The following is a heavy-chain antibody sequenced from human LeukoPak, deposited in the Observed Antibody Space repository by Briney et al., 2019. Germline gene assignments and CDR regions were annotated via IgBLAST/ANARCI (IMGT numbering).Heavy chain of an antibody. J-gene: IGHJ5*02. V-gene: IGHV1-8*02. CDR2: MSPSSSNT. CDR1: GYTFTSYD. D-gene: IGHD3-9*01. CDR3: VRAAQEGRDSLTGVQAGNWFDP. Sequence: ASLKLSCTTSGYTFTSYDMNWVRQATGQGPEWMAWMSPSSSNTCYAQNLQGRFDMTRNIALTTAYLQLSSLTSEDTATYYCVRAAQEGRDSLTGVQAGNWFDPWGQGTLVTVSS.